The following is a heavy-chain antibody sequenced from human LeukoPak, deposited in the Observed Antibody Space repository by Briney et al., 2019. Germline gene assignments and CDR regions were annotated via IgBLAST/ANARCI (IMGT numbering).Heavy chain of an antibody. CDR1: GFSFSTHA. Sequence: PGGSLRLSCVASGFSFSTHAMNWVRQAPGKGLEWVSVITGSGGNTYYADSVKGRFTISKDNSKNTVYLQMSSLRVDDTAVYYCAKAASSSWPSYYYGMDAWGQGTTVTVSS. V-gene: IGHV3-23*01. CDR2: ITGSGGNT. J-gene: IGHJ6*02. CDR3: AKAASSSWPSYYYGMDA. D-gene: IGHD6-13*01.